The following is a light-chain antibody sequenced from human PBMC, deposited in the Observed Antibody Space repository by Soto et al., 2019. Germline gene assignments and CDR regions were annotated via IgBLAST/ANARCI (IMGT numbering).Light chain of an antibody. CDR2: DAS. Sequence: DIVLTQSPGTLSLSPVERATLSCMASQSLNSSYLAWYQQKPGQAPRLLIYDASSRATGIPDRFSGSGSGTDFTLTISRLEPEDSAVYYCQQYSDLPMTFGQGTRLEIK. CDR3: QQYSDLPMT. J-gene: IGKJ5*01. CDR1: QSLNSSY. V-gene: IGKV3-20*01.